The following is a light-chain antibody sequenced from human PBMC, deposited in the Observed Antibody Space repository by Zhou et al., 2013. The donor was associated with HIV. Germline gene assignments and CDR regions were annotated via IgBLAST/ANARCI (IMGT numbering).Light chain of an antibody. CDR1: QGISNS. CDR2: AAS. J-gene: IGKJ2*01. CDR3: QQYYSTPYTF. Sequence: DIQMTQSPSSLSASVGDRVTITCRASQGISNSLAWYQQKPGKAPKLLLYAASRLESGVPSRFSGSGSGTDYTLTISSLQPEDFATYYCQQYYSTPYTFLGQGTKLEIK. V-gene: IGKV1-NL1*01.